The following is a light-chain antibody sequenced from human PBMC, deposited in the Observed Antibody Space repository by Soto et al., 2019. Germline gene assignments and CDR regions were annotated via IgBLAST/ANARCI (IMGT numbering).Light chain of an antibody. J-gene: IGKJ1*01. CDR1: QFVASNS. CDR2: DTS. Sequence: EIVLTQSPVTLSLSPGERATLSCRASQFVASNSLAWYQQKPGQAPRVVIFDTSNRATGIPDRFSGSGSGTDFTLTIRRLEPDDFAVYYCHHFGSSPETFGQGTKVE. V-gene: IGKV3-20*01. CDR3: HHFGSSPET.